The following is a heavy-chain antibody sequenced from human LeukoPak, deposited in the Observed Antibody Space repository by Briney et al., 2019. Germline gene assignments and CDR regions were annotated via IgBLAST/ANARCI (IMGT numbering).Heavy chain of an antibody. CDR3: ARGDWFDP. V-gene: IGHV3-30-3*01. J-gene: IGHJ5*02. CDR2: ISYDGSNK. Sequence: GRSLRLSCAASGFTFSSYAMHWVRQAPGKGLEWVAVISYDGSNKYYADSVKGRFTISRDNSKNTLYLQMNSLRAEDTAVHYCARGDWFDPWGQGTLVIVSS. CDR1: GFTFSSYA.